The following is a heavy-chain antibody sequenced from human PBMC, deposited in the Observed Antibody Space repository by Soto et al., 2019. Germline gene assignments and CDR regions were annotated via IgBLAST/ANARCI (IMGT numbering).Heavy chain of an antibody. CDR3: ATLAVASTLVAFDI. CDR1: GFTFSSYG. CDR2: ISYDGSNK. J-gene: IGHJ3*02. V-gene: IGHV3-30*03. D-gene: IGHD6-19*01. Sequence: GGSLRLSCAASGFTFSSYGMHWVRQAPGKGLEWVAVISYDGSNKYYADSVKGRFTISRDNSKNTLYLQMNSLRAEDTAVYYCATLAVASTLVAFDICGQGTMVTVSS.